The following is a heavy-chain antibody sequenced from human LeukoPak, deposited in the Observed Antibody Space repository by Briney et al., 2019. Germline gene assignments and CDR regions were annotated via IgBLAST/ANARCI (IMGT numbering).Heavy chain of an antibody. CDR1: GFTFTTSA. D-gene: IGHD5-18*01. J-gene: IGHJ6*02. CDR3: AADPGYGVALDYYYYGMDV. V-gene: IGHV1-58*01. Sequence: SVNVSCMASGFTFTTSAVQWVRQARGQRLEWIGWIVVGSGNTNYAQKFQERVTITRDMSTSTAYMELSSLSSEDTAVYYCAADPGYGVALDYYYYGMDVWGQGTTVTVSS. CDR2: IVVGSGNT.